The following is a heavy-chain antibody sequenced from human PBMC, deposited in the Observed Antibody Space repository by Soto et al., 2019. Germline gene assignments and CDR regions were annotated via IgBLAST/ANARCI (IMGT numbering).Heavy chain of an antibody. CDR1: GGSISSYY. Sequence: SETLSLTCTVSGGSISSYYWSWIRQPPGKGLEWIGYIYYSGSTYSNPARKRRVNISVETSKKQFSLKLISVTAADTVVYYCAREWLQLPGYFDYWGQGTLVTVSS. V-gene: IGHV4-59*12. D-gene: IGHD5-12*01. J-gene: IGHJ4*02. CDR3: AREWLQLPGYFDY. CDR2: IYYSGST.